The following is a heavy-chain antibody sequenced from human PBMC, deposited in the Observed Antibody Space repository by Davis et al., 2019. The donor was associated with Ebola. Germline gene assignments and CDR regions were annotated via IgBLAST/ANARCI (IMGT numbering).Heavy chain of an antibody. Sequence: GESLKISCAASGFTVSSNYMSWVRQAPGKGLEWVSVIYSGGSTYYADSVKGRFTISRHNSKNTLYLQMNSLRAEDTAVYYCAKGDTSSSSTRGFDPWGQGTLVTVSS. J-gene: IGHJ5*02. CDR3: AKGDTSSSSTRGFDP. CDR2: IYSGGST. D-gene: IGHD6-13*01. V-gene: IGHV3-53*01. CDR1: GFTVSSNY.